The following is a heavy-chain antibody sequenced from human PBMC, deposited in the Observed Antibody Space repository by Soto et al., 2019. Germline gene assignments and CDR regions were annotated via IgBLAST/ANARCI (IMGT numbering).Heavy chain of an antibody. V-gene: IGHV4-59*12. Sequence: SETLSLTCTVSGGSISGNYWSWIRQPPGKGLEWIGYIYYSGSTNYSPSLKSRVTISVDTSKTQFSLKLSSVTAADTAVYYCAGGAFHFISEVDYVRWLDPWGQGTLVTVSS. CDR1: GGSISGNY. CDR3: AGGAFHFISEVDYVRWLDP. CDR2: IYYSGST. J-gene: IGHJ5*02. D-gene: IGHD3-10*02.